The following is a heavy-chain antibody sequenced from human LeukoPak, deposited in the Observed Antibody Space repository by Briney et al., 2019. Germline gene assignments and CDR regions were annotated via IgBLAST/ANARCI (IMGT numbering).Heavy chain of an antibody. V-gene: IGHV4-39*07. CDR2: INHSGST. CDR1: GDSISTSNSY. CDR3: ARLRPRMITFGEVIGWFDP. D-gene: IGHD3-16*01. J-gene: IGHJ5*02. Sequence: SETLSLTCTVSGDSISTSNSYWSWIRQPPGKGLEWIGEINHSGSTNYNPSLKSRVTISIDTSKNQFSLKLSSVTAADTAVYYCARLRPRMITFGEVIGWFDPWGQGTLVTVSS.